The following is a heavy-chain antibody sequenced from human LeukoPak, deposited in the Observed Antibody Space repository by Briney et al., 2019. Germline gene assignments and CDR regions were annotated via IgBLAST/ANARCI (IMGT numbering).Heavy chain of an antibody. V-gene: IGHV3-30*02. CDR1: GFPFSSYA. D-gene: IGHD3-10*01. CDR2: IRYDGSNK. Sequence: GGSLRLSCAASGFPFSSYAMHWVRQAPGKGLEWVAFIRYDGSNKYYADSVKGRFTISRDNSKNTLYLQMNSLRAEDTAVYYCAKDMVRGIRYFDYWGQGTLVTVSS. J-gene: IGHJ4*02. CDR3: AKDMVRGIRYFDY.